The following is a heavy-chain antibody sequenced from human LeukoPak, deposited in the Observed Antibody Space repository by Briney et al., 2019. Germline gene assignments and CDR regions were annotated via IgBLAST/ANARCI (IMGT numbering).Heavy chain of an antibody. V-gene: IGHV1-2*02. CDR2: INPNSGGT. J-gene: IGHJ4*02. CDR3: ARHSGIAVAGIRGSIGY. Sequence: ASVKVSCKASGYTFTGYYMHWVRQAPGQGLEWMGWINPNSGGTNYAQKFQGRVTMTRDTSISTAYMELSRLRSDDTAVYYCARHSGIAVAGIRGSIGYWGQGTLVTVSS. D-gene: IGHD6-19*01. CDR1: GYTFTGYY.